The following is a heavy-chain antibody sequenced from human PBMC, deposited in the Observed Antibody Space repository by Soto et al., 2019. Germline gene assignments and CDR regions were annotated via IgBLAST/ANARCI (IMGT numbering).Heavy chain of an antibody. V-gene: IGHV4-61*01. CDR3: ARDRATAY. D-gene: IGHD1-26*01. CDR1: GGSVSSGSYY. Sequence: SETLSLTCTVSGGSVSSGSYYWSWIRQPPGKGLEWIGYIYYSGSTNYNPSLKSRVTISVDTSKNQFSLKLSSVTAADTAVYYCARDRATAYWGQGTLVTVSS. CDR2: IYYSGST. J-gene: IGHJ4*02.